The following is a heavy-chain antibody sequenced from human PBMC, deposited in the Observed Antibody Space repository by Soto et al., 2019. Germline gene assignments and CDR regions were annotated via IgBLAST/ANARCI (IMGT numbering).Heavy chain of an antibody. CDR1: GFTFSNYA. J-gene: IGHJ4*02. CDR3: AKGRNSDILTAYHAFDY. V-gene: IGHV3-23*01. Sequence: HLLESGGGLVQPGGSLRLSCAASGFTFSNYAVSWVRQAPGKGLEWVSSITGLGGGPYYADSVQGRFIISRDNSKNTLSLQMNSLRAEDTAIYYCAKGRNSDILTAYHAFDYWGQGTLVTVSS. D-gene: IGHD3-9*01. CDR2: ITGLGGGP.